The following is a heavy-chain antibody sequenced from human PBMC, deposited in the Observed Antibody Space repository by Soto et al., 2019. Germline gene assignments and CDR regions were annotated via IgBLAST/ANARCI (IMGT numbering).Heavy chain of an antibody. V-gene: IGHV3-30*18. CDR3: AKDGHGDYDWYFDL. D-gene: IGHD4-17*01. CDR2: ISYDGSNK. CDR1: GFTFSSYG. J-gene: IGHJ2*01. Sequence: QVQLVESGGGVVQPGRSLRLSCAASGFTFSSYGMHWVRQAPGEGLEWVAVISYDGSNKYYADSVKGRFTISRDNSKNTLYLQMNSLRAEDTAVYYCAKDGHGDYDWYFDLWGRGTLVTVSS.